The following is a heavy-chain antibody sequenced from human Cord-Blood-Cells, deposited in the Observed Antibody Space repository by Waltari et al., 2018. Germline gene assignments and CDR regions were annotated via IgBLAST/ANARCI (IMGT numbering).Heavy chain of an antibody. D-gene: IGHD6-13*01. J-gene: IGHJ5*02. Sequence: QVQLVQSGAEVKKPGASVKVSCKASGYTFTSYAMHWVRQAPGQRLEWMGWINAGNGNTKDSQKFQGRVTITRDTSASTAYMELSSLRSEDTAVYYCARGGSSWYNWFDPWGQGTLVTVSS. CDR3: ARGGSSWYNWFDP. CDR1: GYTFTSYA. V-gene: IGHV1-3*01. CDR2: INAGNGNT.